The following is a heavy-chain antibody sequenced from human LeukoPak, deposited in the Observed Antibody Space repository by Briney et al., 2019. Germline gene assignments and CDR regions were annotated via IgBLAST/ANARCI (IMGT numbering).Heavy chain of an antibody. J-gene: IGHJ4*02. V-gene: IGHV1-18*01. Sequence: ASVKVSCKASGYNFSSYGISWVRQAPGQGLEWMGWISAYNGNTNYVQKLEGRVTMTTDTSTSTACMELRSLRSDDTAVYYCARDIRQLWSDYWGQGTLVTVSS. CDR2: ISAYNGNT. D-gene: IGHD5-18*01. CDR1: GYNFSSYG. CDR3: ARDIRQLWSDY.